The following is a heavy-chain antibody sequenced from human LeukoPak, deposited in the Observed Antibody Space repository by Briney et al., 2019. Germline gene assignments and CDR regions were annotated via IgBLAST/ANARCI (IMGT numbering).Heavy chain of an antibody. V-gene: IGHV3-21*01. D-gene: IGHD2-15*01. J-gene: IGHJ4*02. Sequence: GGSLRLSCAASGFTFSSYSMNWVRQAPGKGLEWVSSISSSSSYIYYADSVKGRFTISRDNAKNSLYLQMNSLRAEDTAVYYCANRLDCSGGSCYDWGQGTLVTVSS. CDR2: ISSSSSYI. CDR3: ANRLDCSGGSCYD. CDR1: GFTFSSYS.